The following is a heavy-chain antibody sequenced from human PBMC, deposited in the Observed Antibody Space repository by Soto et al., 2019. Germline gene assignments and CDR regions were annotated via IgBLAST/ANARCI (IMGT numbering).Heavy chain of an antibody. D-gene: IGHD6-13*01. CDR2: IIPILGIA. J-gene: IGHJ4*02. CDR3: ARALSLPGAAAGLDY. Sequence: QVQLVQSGAEVKKPGSSVKVSCKASGGTFSSYTISWVRQAPGQGLEWMGRIIPILGIANYAQKFQGRVTITADKSTSTAYMELSGLRSEDTAVYYCARALSLPGAAAGLDYWGQGTLVTVSS. CDR1: GGTFSSYT. V-gene: IGHV1-69*02.